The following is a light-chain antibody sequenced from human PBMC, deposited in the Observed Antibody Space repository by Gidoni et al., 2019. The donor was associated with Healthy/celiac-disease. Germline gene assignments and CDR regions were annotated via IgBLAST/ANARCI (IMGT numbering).Light chain of an antibody. Sequence: EIVLTQPPGTLSLSPGERATLSCRASQSVSSSYLAWYQQKPGQAPRLLICGASSRATGIPDRFSGSGSGTDFTLTISRLEPEDFAVYYCQQYGSSPFAFGGGTKVEIK. V-gene: IGKV3-20*01. J-gene: IGKJ4*01. CDR1: QSVSSSY. CDR2: GAS. CDR3: QQYGSSPFA.